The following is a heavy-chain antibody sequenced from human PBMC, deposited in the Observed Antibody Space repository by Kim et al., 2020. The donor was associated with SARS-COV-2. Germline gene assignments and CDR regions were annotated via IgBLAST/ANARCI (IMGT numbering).Heavy chain of an antibody. V-gene: IGHV1-2*02. D-gene: IGHD2-15*01. CDR3: AGEGYCSGHTCFAPYHNYYCSMVL. CDR2: INHSSGGT. J-gene: IGHJ6*02. CDR1: GYSFSGFS. Sequence: ASVKVSCKASGYSFSGFSVHWVRQAPGQGLEWMGWINHSSGGTKYAQNFQGRVTMTRDTSISTVYMELSGLRSDDTAVYYCAGEGYCSGHTCFAPYHNYYCSMVLGGPRTAVTVSS.